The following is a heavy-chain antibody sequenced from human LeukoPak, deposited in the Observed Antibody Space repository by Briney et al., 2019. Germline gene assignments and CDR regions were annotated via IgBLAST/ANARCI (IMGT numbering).Heavy chain of an antibody. V-gene: IGHV1-69*04. CDR1: VGTFSSYA. D-gene: IGHD5-12*01. CDR2: IIPILGIA. CDR3: ANTATYSGYDYYYYYGMDV. J-gene: IGHJ6*02. Sequence: GPSVKLSCKASVGTFSSYAISWVRQAPGQGLEWMGRIIPILGIANYAQKFQGRVTITADKSTSTAYMELSSLRSEDTAVYYCANTATYSGYDYYYYYGMDVWGQGTAVTVSS.